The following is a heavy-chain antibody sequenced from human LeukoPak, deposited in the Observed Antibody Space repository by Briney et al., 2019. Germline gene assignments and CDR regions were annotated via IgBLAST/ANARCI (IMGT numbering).Heavy chain of an antibody. CDR3: AKDPLNSSGWLNFDY. D-gene: IGHD6-19*01. J-gene: IGHJ4*02. CDR1: GFTFSSYG. CDR2: ISYDGSNK. V-gene: IGHV3-30*18. Sequence: PGGSLRLSCAASGFTFSSYGMHWVRQAPGKGLEWVAVISYDGSNKYYADSVKGRFTISRDNSKNTLYLQMNSLRAEDTAVYYCAKDPLNSSGWLNFDYWGQGTLVTVSS.